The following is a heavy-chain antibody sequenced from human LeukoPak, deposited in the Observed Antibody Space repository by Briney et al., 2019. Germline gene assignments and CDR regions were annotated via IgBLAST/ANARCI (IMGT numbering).Heavy chain of an antibody. V-gene: IGHV4-34*01. J-gene: IGHJ5*02. CDR2: IYYSGST. D-gene: IGHD2-15*01. CDR1: GGSFSGFY. Sequence: SETLSLTCAVYGGSFSGFYWNWIRQPPGKGLEWIGSIYYSGSTYYNPSLKSRVTISVDTSKNQFSLKLSSVTAADTAVYYCARLPASGGYCSGGSCYSANWFDPWGQGTLVTVSS. CDR3: ARLPASGGYCSGGSCYSANWFDP.